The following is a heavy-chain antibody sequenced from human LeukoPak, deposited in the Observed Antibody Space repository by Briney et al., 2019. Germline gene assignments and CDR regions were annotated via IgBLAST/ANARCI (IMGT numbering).Heavy chain of an antibody. CDR3: ARRGTGHGMDV. J-gene: IGHJ6*02. Sequence: GGSLRLSCAASGFTFSSYAMSWVRQAPGKGLEWVANIMQDGTKREYVDSVKGRFTISRDNAKNSLYLQMNSLRAEDTAVYYCARRGTGHGMDVWGQGTTVIVSS. V-gene: IGHV3-7*01. CDR1: GFTFSSYA. D-gene: IGHD1-1*01. CDR2: IMQDGTKR.